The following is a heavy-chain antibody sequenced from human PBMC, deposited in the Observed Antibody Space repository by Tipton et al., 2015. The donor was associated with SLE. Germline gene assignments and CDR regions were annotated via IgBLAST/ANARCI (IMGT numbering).Heavy chain of an antibody. CDR1: GASVTRTSHY. Sequence: TLSLTCSVSGASVTRTSHYWGWIRQSPGKGLEWIATVSYSGSTFSNPSLRGRVATSSDTSGNQFFLTLRSVTAADTAVYYCAVLRKGISFLLWGQGSLVTVSS. J-gene: IGHJ4*02. CDR3: AVLRKGISFLL. CDR2: VSYSGST. V-gene: IGHV4-39*07.